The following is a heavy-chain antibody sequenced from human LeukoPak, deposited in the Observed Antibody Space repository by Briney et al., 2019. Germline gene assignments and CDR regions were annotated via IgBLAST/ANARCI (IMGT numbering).Heavy chain of an antibody. Sequence: GASVKVSCKASGYTFTSYGISWVRQAPGQGLEWMGWISAYNGNTNYAQKLQGRVTMTTDTSTSTAYMELRSLKSDDTAVYYCARSPRVGYCSGGSCYRRFFDYWGQGTLVTVSS. CDR1: GYTFTSYG. D-gene: IGHD2-15*01. CDR2: ISAYNGNT. CDR3: ARSPRVGYCSGGSCYRRFFDY. J-gene: IGHJ4*02. V-gene: IGHV1-18*01.